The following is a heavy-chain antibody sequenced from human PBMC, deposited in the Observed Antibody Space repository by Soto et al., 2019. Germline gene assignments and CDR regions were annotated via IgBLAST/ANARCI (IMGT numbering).Heavy chain of an antibody. J-gene: IGHJ6*02. CDR2: IYPGDSDT. V-gene: IGHV5-51*01. Sequence: PGESLKISCKGSGYSFTSYWISWVRQMPGKGLEWMGVIYPGDSDTTYSPSFQGQVTISADKSISTAYLQWSSLKASDTAIYYCARRERKYYGLDVWGQRTTVTVSS. CDR1: GYSFTSYW. CDR3: ARRERKYYGLDV. D-gene: IGHD1-1*01.